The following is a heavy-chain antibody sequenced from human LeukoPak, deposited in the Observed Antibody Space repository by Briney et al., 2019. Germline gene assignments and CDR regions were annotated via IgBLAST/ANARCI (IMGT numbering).Heavy chain of an antibody. V-gene: IGHV3-48*01. D-gene: IGHD3-22*01. J-gene: IGHJ4*02. CDR1: GFTFSSYS. CDR3: AKRGYDSSGARLFYFDY. CDR2: ISSSSSTI. Sequence: GGSLRLSCAASGFTFSSYSMNWVRQAPGKGLEWVSYISSSSSTIYYADSVKGRFTISRDNAKNSLYLQMNSLRAEDTAVYYCAKRGYDSSGARLFYFDYWGQGTLVTVSS.